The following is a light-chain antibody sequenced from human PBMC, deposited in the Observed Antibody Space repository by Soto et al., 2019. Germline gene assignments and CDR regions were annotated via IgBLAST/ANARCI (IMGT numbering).Light chain of an antibody. CDR1: SSDVGGYNY. CDR2: EVS. Sequence: QSALTQPASVSGSPGQSITISCTGNSSDVGGYNYVSWYQQHPGKAPKLIIYEVSNRPSGVSNRFSGSKSGNTASLTISGLQAEDDADYYCSSYTSSSTRVFGGGTKLTVL. J-gene: IGLJ3*02. CDR3: SSYTSSSTRV. V-gene: IGLV2-14*01.